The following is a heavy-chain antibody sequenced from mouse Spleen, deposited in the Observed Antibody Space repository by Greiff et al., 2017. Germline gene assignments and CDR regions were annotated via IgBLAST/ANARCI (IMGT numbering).Heavy chain of an antibody. D-gene: IGHD1-1*02. CDR1: GYTFTSYW. J-gene: IGHJ2*01. CDR2: IHPNSGST. CDR3: ARNMGERSDY. V-gene: IGHV1-64*01. Sequence: QVQLQQSGAELVKPGASVKLSCKASGYTFTSYWMHWVKQRPGQGLEWIGMIHPNSGSTNYNEKFKSKATLTVDKSSSTAYMQLSSLTSEDSAVYYCARNMGERSDYWGQGTTLTVSS.